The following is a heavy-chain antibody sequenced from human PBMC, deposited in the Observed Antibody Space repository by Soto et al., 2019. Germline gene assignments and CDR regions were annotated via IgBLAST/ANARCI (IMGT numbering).Heavy chain of an antibody. CDR3: AKVSGESGGYYGDRIDY. CDR2: IGGSGGST. V-gene: IGHV3-23*01. D-gene: IGHD3-22*01. CDR1: GFTFSSYA. J-gene: IGHJ4*02. Sequence: EVQLLESGGGLVQPGGSLRLSCAASGFTFSSYAMSWVRQAPGKGLEWVSVIGGSGGSTYYADSVKGRFTVSRDNCKKTMSLQMTSLRAEDTAVYYCAKVSGESGGYYGDRIDYWGQGTMVNVSS.